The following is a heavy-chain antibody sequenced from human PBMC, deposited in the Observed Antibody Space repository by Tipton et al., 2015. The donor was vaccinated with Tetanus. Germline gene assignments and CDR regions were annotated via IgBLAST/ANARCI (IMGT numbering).Heavy chain of an antibody. D-gene: IGHD3-3*01. J-gene: IGHJ4*02. V-gene: IGHV1-18*01. Sequence: QVQLVQSGGEVKKPGASVKVSCKASGYTFTHYGVNWVRHAPGQRLEWMGWISPFNENVNYAEKFRGRLTMTTDRSTATVYMGLRGLKSDDTAIYYCARGRGLGPHEYFEHWGQGTLVTVSS. CDR1: GYTFTHYG. CDR3: ARGRGLGPHEYFEH. CDR2: ISPFNENV.